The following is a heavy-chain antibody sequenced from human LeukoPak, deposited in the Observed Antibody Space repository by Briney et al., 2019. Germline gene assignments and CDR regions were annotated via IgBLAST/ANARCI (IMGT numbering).Heavy chain of an antibody. J-gene: IGHJ4*02. V-gene: IGHV4-59*01. D-gene: IGHD1-26*01. Sequence: PSETLSLTCTVSGGSISSYYWSWIRQPPGKGLEWIGYIYYSGSTNYNPSLKSRVTISVDTSKNQFSLKLSSVTAADTAVYYCARLVGATTWDYWGQGTLVTVSS. CDR1: GGSISSYY. CDR2: IYYSGST. CDR3: ARLVGATTWDY.